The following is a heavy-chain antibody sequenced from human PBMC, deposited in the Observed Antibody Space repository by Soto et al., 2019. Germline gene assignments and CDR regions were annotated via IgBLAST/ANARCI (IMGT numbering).Heavy chain of an antibody. J-gene: IGHJ4*02. CDR2: INHSGST. CDR1: GGSFSGYY. D-gene: IGHD3-3*01. V-gene: IGHV4-34*01. CDR3: ARGNYDFWSGPFDY. Sequence: SETLSLTCAVYGGSFSGYYWSWIRQPPGKGLEWIGEINHSGSTNYNPSLKSRVTISVDTSKNQFSLKLSSVTAADTAVYYCARGNYDFWSGPFDYWGQGTLVTVSS.